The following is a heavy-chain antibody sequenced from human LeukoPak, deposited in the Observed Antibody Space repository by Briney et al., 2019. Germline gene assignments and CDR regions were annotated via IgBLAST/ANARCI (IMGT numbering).Heavy chain of an antibody. CDR2: IYYSGST. V-gene: IGHV4-39*07. J-gene: IGHJ5*02. Sequence: PSETLSLTCTVSGGSISSSSYYWGWIRQPPGKGLEWIGSIYYSGSTYYNPSLKSRVTISVDTSKNQYSLKLSSVTAADTAVYYCARDSEDLIAVAGSNWFDPWGQGTLVTVSS. D-gene: IGHD6-19*01. CDR1: GGSISSSSYY. CDR3: ARDSEDLIAVAGSNWFDP.